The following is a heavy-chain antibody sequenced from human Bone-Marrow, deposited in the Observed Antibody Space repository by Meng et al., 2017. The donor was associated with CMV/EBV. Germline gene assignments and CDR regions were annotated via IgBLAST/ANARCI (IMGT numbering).Heavy chain of an antibody. Sequence: SETLSLTCAVYGGSFSGYYWSWIRQPPGKGLEWSGEINHSGSTNYNPSLKSRVTISVDTSKNQFSLKLSSVTAADTAVYYCARCVREAAAGYNWYDPWGQGPLVTIYS. D-gene: IGHD6-13*01. J-gene: IGHJ5*02. CDR3: ARCVREAAAGYNWYDP. CDR1: GGSFSGYY. CDR2: INHSGST. V-gene: IGHV4-34*01.